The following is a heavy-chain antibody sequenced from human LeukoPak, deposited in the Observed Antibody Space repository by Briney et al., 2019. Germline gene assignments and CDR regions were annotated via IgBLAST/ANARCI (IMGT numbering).Heavy chain of an antibody. CDR2: IYSDGST. Sequence: GGSLRLSCAVSGFTVSSNYMSWVRQAPGKGLEQVSIIYSDGSTHYSDSVKGRFTISRDNSNNMVYLQMNSLTAEDTAVYYCANDHPHVYCSGTACWSLWGQGTLVTVSS. J-gene: IGHJ4*02. D-gene: IGHD2-15*01. CDR3: ANDHPHVYCSGTACWSL. CDR1: GFTVSSNY. V-gene: IGHV3-53*01.